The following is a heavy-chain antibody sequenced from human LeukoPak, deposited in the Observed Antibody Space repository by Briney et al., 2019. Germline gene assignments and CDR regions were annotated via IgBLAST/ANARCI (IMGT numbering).Heavy chain of an antibody. J-gene: IGHJ5*02. CDR1: GVSISSYY. Sequence: SETLSLTCTVSGVSISSYYWTWIRQPPGKGLEWIGYKDYSGSTNYNPSLKSRVTMSVDTSKRQFSLKLSSVTAADTAVYYCARTARRGIAVTGSGNWFDPWGQGTLVTVSS. D-gene: IGHD6-19*01. CDR2: KDYSGST. V-gene: IGHV4-59*12. CDR3: ARTARRGIAVTGSGNWFDP.